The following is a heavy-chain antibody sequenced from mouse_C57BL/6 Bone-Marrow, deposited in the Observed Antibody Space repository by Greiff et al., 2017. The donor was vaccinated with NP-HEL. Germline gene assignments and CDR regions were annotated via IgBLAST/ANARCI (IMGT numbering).Heavy chain of an antibody. V-gene: IGHV1-47*01. CDR2: FHPYNDDT. CDR1: GYTFTTYP. D-gene: IGHD1-1*01. J-gene: IGHJ1*03. Sequence: QVQLQQSGAELVKPGASVKMSCKASGYTFTTYPIEWMKQNHGKSLEWIGNFHPYNDDTKYNEKFKGKATLTVEKSSSTVYLELSRITSDASAVYYGTRGVLQWYIDVWGTGTTVTVSS. CDR3: TRGVLQWYIDV.